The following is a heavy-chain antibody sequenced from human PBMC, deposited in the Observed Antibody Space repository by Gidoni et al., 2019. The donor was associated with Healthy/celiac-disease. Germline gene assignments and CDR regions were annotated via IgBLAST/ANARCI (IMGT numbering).Heavy chain of an antibody. CDR1: GGPISSGGDY. D-gene: IGHD3-16*01. J-gene: IGHJ5*02. V-gene: IGHV4-31*03. CDR2: IYYSGST. Sequence: QVQLQESGPGLVKPSQTLSLTCTVSGGPISSGGDYWSWIRQHPGKGLEWIGYIYYSGSTYYNPSLKSRVTISVDTSKNQFSLKLSSVTAADTAVYYCARIWGANWFDPWGQGTLVTVSS. CDR3: ARIWGANWFDP.